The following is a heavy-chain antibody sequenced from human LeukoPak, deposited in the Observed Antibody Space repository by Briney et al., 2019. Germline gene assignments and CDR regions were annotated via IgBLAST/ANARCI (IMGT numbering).Heavy chain of an antibody. Sequence: SQTLSLTRVISGDSVSSKSSSWDWIRQSPSRGLEWLGRTYYMSKGYTAYAVSVKTRITINQDTSKKQFFRHLTSVTPDDPAGLYCAGEGNSRCTWGHRTLGTVSS. D-gene: IGHD4-23*01. V-gene: IGHV6-1*01. CDR3: AGEGNSRCT. CDR2: TYYMSKGYT. J-gene: IGHJ4*03. CDR1: GDSVSSKSSS.